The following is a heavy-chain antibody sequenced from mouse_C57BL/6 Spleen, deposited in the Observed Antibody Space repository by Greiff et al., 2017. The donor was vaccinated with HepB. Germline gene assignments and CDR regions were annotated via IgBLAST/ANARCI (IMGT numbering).Heavy chain of an antibody. J-gene: IGHJ2*01. CDR1: GFTFSSYT. CDR2: ISGGGGNT. Sequence: EVMLVESGGGLVKPGGSLKLSCAASGFTFSSYTMSWVRQTPEKRLEWVATISGGGGNTYYPDSVKGRFTISRDNAKNTLYLQMSSLRSEDTALYYCARQPRDYYGSLYYFDYWGQGTTLTVSS. V-gene: IGHV5-9*01. D-gene: IGHD1-1*01. CDR3: ARQPRDYYGSLYYFDY.